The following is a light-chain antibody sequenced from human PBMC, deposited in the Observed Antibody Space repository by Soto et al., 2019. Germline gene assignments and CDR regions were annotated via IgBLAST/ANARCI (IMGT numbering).Light chain of an antibody. V-gene: IGLV2-11*01. CDR2: DVN. CDR3: CSYAGSYTFVV. J-gene: IGLJ3*02. CDR1: SSDVGGYNY. Sequence: QSALTQPRSVSGSPGQSVTISCTGTSSDVGGYNYVSWFQHHPGKAPKLMISDVNKRPSGVPDRFSGSKSGNTASLTISGLQAEDEADYYCCSYAGSYTFVVFGGGTKLTVL.